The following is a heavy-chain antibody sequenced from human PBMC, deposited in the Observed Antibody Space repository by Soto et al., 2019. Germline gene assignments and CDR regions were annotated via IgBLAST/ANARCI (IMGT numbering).Heavy chain of an antibody. Sequence: ASVKVSCKASGGTFSSSTINWVRQAPGQGLEWMGGITPSVDSANYAQRFQGRVTMTKDTSTSTLYMELSSLRSEDTAVYYCASDWEFGFWGR. CDR3: ASDWEFGF. J-gene: IGHJ2*01. V-gene: IGHV1-46*01. CDR2: ITPSVDSA. CDR1: GGTFSSST. D-gene: IGHD3-10*01.